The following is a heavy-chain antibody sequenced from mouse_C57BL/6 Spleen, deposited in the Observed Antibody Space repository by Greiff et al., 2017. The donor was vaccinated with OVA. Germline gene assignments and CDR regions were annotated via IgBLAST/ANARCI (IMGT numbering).Heavy chain of an antibody. D-gene: IGHD4-1*01. Sequence: QVQLKQPGAELVKPGASVKMSCKASGYTFTSYWITWVKQRPGQGLEWIGDIYPGSGSTNYNEKFKSKATLTVDTSSSTAYMQLSSLTSEDSAVYYCAREGTRTGGCAYWGQGTLVTVSA. CDR1: GYTFTSYW. J-gene: IGHJ3*01. CDR3: AREGTRTGGCAY. V-gene: IGHV1-55*01. CDR2: IYPGSGST.